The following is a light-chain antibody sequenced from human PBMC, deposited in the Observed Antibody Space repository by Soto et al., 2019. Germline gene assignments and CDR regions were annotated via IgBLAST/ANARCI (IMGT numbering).Light chain of an antibody. CDR3: KQRSNWPPAWT. J-gene: IGKJ1*01. CDR2: DAS. CDR1: QNVRSN. V-gene: IGKV3-11*01. Sequence: EIVMTHSPGTRSVSRWERATLSCRAIQNVRSNLAWYKQKAGQPPRLLIYDASNRATGIPARFSGSGSGTDFTLTISRVEHEDFAGYYCKQRSNWPPAWTCGQGNKVDIK.